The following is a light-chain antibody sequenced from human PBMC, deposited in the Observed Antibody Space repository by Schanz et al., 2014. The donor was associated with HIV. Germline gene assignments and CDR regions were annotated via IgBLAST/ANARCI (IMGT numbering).Light chain of an antibody. Sequence: IQLTQSPSFLSASVGDRVTITCRASQGFGSYLAWLQQKPGRAPQLLIYAASTLYTGVPSRFSGSGSGTDFTLTISSLQAEDSATYYCLQDFTYPWTFGQGTNVEI. CDR2: AAS. CDR3: LQDFTYPWT. J-gene: IGKJ1*01. V-gene: IGKV1-6*01. CDR1: QGFGSY.